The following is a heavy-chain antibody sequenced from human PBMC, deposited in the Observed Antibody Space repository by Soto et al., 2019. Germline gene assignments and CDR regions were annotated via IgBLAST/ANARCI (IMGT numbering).Heavy chain of an antibody. CDR3: ARGEWELQERLYGMDV. J-gene: IGHJ6*02. CDR2: ISYDGSNK. D-gene: IGHD1-26*01. Sequence: GGSLRLSCAASGFTFSSYAMHWVRQAPGKGLEWVAVISYDGSNKYYADSGKGRFTISRDNSKNTLYLQMNSLRAEDTAVYYCARGEWELQERLYGMDVWGQGTTVTVSS. CDR1: GFTFSSYA. V-gene: IGHV3-30-3*01.